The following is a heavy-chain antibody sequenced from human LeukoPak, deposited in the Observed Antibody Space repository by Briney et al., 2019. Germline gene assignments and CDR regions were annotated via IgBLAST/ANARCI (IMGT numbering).Heavy chain of an antibody. J-gene: IGHJ2*01. CDR3: ARPARERSRFVYFDL. D-gene: IGHD1-1*01. Sequence: SETLSLTCAVSGGSFSGYYWSWIRQPPGKGLEWIGEINHSGSTNYNPSLKSRVTISVDTSKNQFSLKLSSVAAADTAVYHCARPARERSRFVYFDLWGRGTLVTVSS. CDR1: GGSFSGYY. V-gene: IGHV4-34*01. CDR2: INHSGST.